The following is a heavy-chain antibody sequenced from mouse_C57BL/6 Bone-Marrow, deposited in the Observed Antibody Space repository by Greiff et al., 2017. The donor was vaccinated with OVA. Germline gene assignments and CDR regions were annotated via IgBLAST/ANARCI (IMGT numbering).Heavy chain of an antibody. J-gene: IGHJ3*02. CDR3: AILRDSDQ. CDR1: GYTFTSYW. Sequence: QVQLQQPGAELVKPGASVQMSCKASGYTFTSYWITWVKQRPGQSLEWIGDIYPGSGSTNYNEKFKSKGTLTVDPSSSTAYIPLSILTSADSSVYFCAILRDSDQWGQGTLVTVSA. CDR2: IYPGSGST. V-gene: IGHV1-55*01.